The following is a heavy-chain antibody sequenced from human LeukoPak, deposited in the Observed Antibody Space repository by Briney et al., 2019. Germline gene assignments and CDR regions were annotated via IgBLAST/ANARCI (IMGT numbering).Heavy chain of an antibody. CDR3: ARGNTGRTVTYHFDY. J-gene: IGHJ4*02. CDR1: GFTFSNYA. V-gene: IGHV3-23*01. CDR2: ISNMGDNT. Sequence: PGGSLRLSCAASGFTFSNYAMSWVRQAPGEGLEWVSAISNMGDNTYYADSVKGRFTISRDNSKNTLYLQMNSLRAEDTAVYYCARGNTGRTVTYHFDYWGQGTLVTVSS. D-gene: IGHD4-17*01.